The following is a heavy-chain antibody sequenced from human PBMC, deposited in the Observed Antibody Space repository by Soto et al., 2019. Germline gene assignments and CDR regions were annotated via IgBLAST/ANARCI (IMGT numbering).Heavy chain of an antibody. CDR2: IYPGDSDT. J-gene: IGHJ4*02. V-gene: IGHV5-51*01. Sequence: PGESLKISCKGSGYSFTSYWIGWVRQMPGKGLEWMGIIYPGDSDTRYSPSFQGQVTISADKSISTAYLQWSSLKASDTAIYYCSSGYYYDSSGYYYDWRSFDYWGQGTLVTVSS. CDR3: SSGYYYDSSGYYYDWRSFDY. CDR1: GYSFTSYW. D-gene: IGHD3-22*01.